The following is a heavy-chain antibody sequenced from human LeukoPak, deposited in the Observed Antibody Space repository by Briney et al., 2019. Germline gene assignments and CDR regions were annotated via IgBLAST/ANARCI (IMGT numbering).Heavy chain of an antibody. CDR2: MYPGDSET. J-gene: IGHJ3*02. CDR3: ATTLYSGIYGDAFDI. CDR1: GYSFTSYW. D-gene: IGHD1-26*01. Sequence: GESLKISCQGSGYSFTSYWIGWVRQMPGKGLEWMGIMYPGDSETRYSPSFQSQVTSSADTSISTAYLQWSSLKASDTAMYYCATTLYSGIYGDAFDIWGQGTMVTVSS. V-gene: IGHV5-51*01.